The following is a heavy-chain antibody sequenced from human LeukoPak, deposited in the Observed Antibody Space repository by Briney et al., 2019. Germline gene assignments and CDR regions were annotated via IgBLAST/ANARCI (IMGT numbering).Heavy chain of an antibody. CDR1: GITFSTSW. CDR2: ISSDGRNT. V-gene: IGHV3-74*01. D-gene: IGHD1-26*01. CDR3: ARDQSIMGPTTVDY. J-gene: IGHJ4*02. Sequence: GGSLRLSCAASGITFSTSWMHWVRQAPGKGLVWVSRISSDGRNTIYADSVRGRFTISRDNAKNTLYLQMNSLRAEDTAVYYCARDQSIMGPTTVDYWGQGTLVTVSS.